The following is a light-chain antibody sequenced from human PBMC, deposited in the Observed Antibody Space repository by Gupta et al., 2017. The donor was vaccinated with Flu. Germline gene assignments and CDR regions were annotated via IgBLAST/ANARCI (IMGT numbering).Light chain of an antibody. CDR3: SSCTSSNTWV. CDR1: SSDFGSYNR. CDR2: EVS. Sequence: QSALTQPASVSGSPGQSITISCTGTSSDFGSYNRVSWYQQPPGTAPKLMISEVSKRPSGVPDRFSGSKSGNTTSLTISGLQAEDEAEYYCSSCTSSNTWVFGGGTKLTVL. V-gene: IGLV2-18*02. J-gene: IGLJ3*02.